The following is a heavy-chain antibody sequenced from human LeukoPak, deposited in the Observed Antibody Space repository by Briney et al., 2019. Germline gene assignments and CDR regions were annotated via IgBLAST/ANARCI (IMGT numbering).Heavy chain of an antibody. D-gene: IGHD1-26*01. J-gene: IGHJ5*02. V-gene: IGHV4-61*02. Sequence: PSETLSLTCTVSGGSISSSSYYWSWIRQPAGKGLEWIGRIYTSGSTNYNPSLKSRVTMSVDTSKNQLSLKLTSVTAADTAVYYCARDSAPGVGAGAWGQGTLVTVSS. CDR1: GGSISSSSYY. CDR2: IYTSGST. CDR3: ARDSAPGVGAGA.